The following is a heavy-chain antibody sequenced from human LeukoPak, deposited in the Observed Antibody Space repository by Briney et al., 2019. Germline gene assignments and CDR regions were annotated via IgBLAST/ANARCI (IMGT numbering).Heavy chain of an antibody. CDR3: ARGGSGSYDSDY. CDR2: IYYSGST. V-gene: IGHV4-39*07. CDR1: GGSISSSSYY. D-gene: IGHD3-10*01. J-gene: IGHJ4*02. Sequence: SETLSLTCTVSGGSISSSSYYWGWIRQPPGKGLEWIGSIYYSGSTYYNPSLKSRVTISVDTSKNQFSLKLSSVTAADTAVYYCARGGSGSYDSDYWGQGTLVTVSS.